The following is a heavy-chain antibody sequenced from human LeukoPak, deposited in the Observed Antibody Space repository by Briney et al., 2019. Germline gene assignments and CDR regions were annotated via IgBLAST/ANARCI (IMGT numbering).Heavy chain of an antibody. J-gene: IGHJ5*02. CDR1: GGSFSGYY. D-gene: IGHD2-15*01. CDR3: AVGISYCRGGCCYSPSNGYDP. CDR2: INHSGST. Sequence: PSETLSLTCAVYGGSFSGYYWSWIRQPPGKGLEWIGEINHSGSTNYNPSLKSRVTISVETSKNQFSLKLSSVTVAAAAVYYSAVGISYCRGGCCYSPSNGYDPWGQGILVTAS. V-gene: IGHV4-34*01.